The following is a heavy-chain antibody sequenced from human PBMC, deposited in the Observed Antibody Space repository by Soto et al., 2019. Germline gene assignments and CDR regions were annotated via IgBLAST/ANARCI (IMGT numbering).Heavy chain of an antibody. Sequence: SETLSLTCGVYVGPLSGYYWNWIRQSPGKGLEWIGQINNSGSIHCHPSLRSRVTISADTSKNQFSLKLSSVTAADTAVYYCARHPGYSGYDDDYWGQGTLVTVAS. J-gene: IGHJ4*02. CDR2: INNSGSI. CDR3: ARHPGYSGYDDDY. CDR1: VGPLSGYY. V-gene: IGHV4-34*01. D-gene: IGHD5-12*01.